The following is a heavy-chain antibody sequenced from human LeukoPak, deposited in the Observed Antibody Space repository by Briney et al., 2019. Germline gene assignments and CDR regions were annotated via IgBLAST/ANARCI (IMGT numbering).Heavy chain of an antibody. CDR2: IYHSGST. CDR1: GYSISSGYY. V-gene: IGHV4-38-2*02. J-gene: IGHJ4*02. D-gene: IGHD6-19*01. Sequence: SETLSLTCTVSGYSISSGYYWGWIRQPPGKGLEWIGSIYHSGSTYCNPSLKSRVTISVDTSKNQFSLKLSSVTAADTAVYYCAREGSGWEDYWGQGTLVTVSS. CDR3: AREGSGWEDY.